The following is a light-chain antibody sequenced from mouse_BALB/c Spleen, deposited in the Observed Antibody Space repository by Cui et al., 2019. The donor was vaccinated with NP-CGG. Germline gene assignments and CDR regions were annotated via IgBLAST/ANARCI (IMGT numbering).Light chain of an antibody. CDR2: GTN. V-gene: IGLV1*01. CDR1: TGAVTTSNY. CDR3: ALWYSNHWV. J-gene: IGLJ1*01. Sequence: QAVVTKESARTTSPGETVTLTCRSSTGAVTTSNYANWVQEKPDHLFTGLIGGTNNRPPGVPARFSGSLIGDKAALTITGAQTEDEAIYFCALWYSNHWVFGGGTKLTVL.